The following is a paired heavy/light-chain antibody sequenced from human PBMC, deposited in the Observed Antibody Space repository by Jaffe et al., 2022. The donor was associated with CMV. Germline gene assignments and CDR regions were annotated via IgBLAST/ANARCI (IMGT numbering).Heavy chain of an antibody. CDR1: GGTFSSYA. V-gene: IGHV1-69*09. Sequence: QVQLVQSGAEVKKPGSSVKVSCKASGGTFSSYAISWVRQAPGQGLEWMGRIIPILGIANYAQKFQGRVTITADKSTSTAYMELSSLRSEDTAVYYCARTPVKSSWSNYRTPYYYYMDVWGKGTTVTVSS. J-gene: IGHJ6*03. CDR3: ARTPVKSSWSNYRTPYYYYMDV. CDR2: IIPILGIA. D-gene: IGHD4-4*01.
Light chain of an antibody. CDR1: SSNIGNNY. CDR2: ENN. Sequence: QSVLTQPPSVSAAPGQKVTISCSGSSSNIGNNYVSWYQQLPGTAPKLLIYENNKRPSGIPDRFSGSKSGTSATLGITGLQTGDEADYYCGTWDSSLSAGPVVFGGGTKLTVL. J-gene: IGLJ2*01. CDR3: GTWDSSLSAGPVV. V-gene: IGLV1-51*02.